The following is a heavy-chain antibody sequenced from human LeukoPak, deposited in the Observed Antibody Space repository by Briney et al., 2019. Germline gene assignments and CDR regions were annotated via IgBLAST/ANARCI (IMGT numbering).Heavy chain of an antibody. CDR3: ARGVTMADY. CDR2: INNDGRAT. V-gene: IGHV3-74*03. CDR1: QSSFRSYW. D-gene: IGHD3-10*01. J-gene: IGHJ4*02. Sequence: LFCHANQSSFRSYWRHYKLTVSTYGLVWVARINNDGRATTYADSVKGRFTISRDNAKNTLFLQINSLRADDTAVYYCARGVTMADYWGQGTLVTVSS.